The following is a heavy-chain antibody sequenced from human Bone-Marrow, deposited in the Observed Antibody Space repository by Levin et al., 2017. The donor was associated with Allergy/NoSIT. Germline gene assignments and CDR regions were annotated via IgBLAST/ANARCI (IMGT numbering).Heavy chain of an antibody. CDR3: ARDVVAGTRYFAL. CDR1: GFTISSNY. J-gene: IGHJ2*01. CDR2: LYSDGPT. Sequence: SCAASGFTISSNYMSWVRQAPGKGLEWVSVLYSDGPTYYADSVKGRFTISRDNSKNNLFLQMNTLTVEDTAVYYCARDVVAGTRYFALWGRGTLVTVSS. V-gene: IGHV3-53*01. D-gene: IGHD6-19*01.